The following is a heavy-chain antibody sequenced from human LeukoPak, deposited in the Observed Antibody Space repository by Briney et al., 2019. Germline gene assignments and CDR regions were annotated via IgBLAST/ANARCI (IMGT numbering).Heavy chain of an antibody. Sequence: GGSLRLSCSAPAFTFSSYAMPWVRQAPGKGLEYVSAISSNGGSTYYAYSVKGRFTISRDNSKNTLYLQMSSLRAEDTAVYDCVKDQYYYGSGADDWGQGALVTVAS. CDR1: AFTFSSYA. CDR2: ISSNGGST. D-gene: IGHD3-10*01. CDR3: VKDQYYYGSGADD. J-gene: IGHJ4*02. V-gene: IGHV3-64D*06.